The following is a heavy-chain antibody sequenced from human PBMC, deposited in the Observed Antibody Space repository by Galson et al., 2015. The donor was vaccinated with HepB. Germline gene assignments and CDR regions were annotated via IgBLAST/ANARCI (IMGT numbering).Heavy chain of an antibody. J-gene: IGHJ4*02. D-gene: IGHD5-24*01. CDR2: VDIGADTT. CDR3: VKSQEMTTVQPFDY. CDR1: GFAFSGFP. V-gene: IGHV3-23*01. Sequence: SLRLSCAATGFAFSGFPMSWVRQAPGKGLEWVSTVDIGADTTYYAVSVKGRFTISADNYKNTLFLQMNSLSAEDTAVYYCVKSQEMTTVQPFDYWGRGTLVTVSS.